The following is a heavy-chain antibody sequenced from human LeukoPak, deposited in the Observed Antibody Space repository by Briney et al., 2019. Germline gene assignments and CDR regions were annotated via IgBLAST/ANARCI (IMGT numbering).Heavy chain of an antibody. CDR2: TYYRSKWYN. J-gene: IGHJ3*02. D-gene: IGHD4-11*01. V-gene: IGHV6-1*01. CDR1: GDSVSSNSAT. CDR3: ARGFPSNPVAFDI. Sequence: SQTLSLTCAISGDSVSSNSATWNWTRQSPSRGLEWLGRTYYRSKWYNDYAASVKSRITINPDTSKNQFSLQLNSVTPEDTAVYYCARGFPSNPVAFDIWGQGTMVTVSS.